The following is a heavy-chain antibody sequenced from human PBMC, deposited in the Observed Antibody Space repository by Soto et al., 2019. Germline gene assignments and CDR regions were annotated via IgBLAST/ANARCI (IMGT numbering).Heavy chain of an antibody. Sequence: PGGSLRLSCAASGFTFSSYGMHWVRQAPGKGLEWVAVIWYDGSNKYYADSVKGRFTISRDNSKNTLYLQMNSLRAEDTAVYYCARDPPPTGTTFFYGMDVWGQGTTVTVSS. V-gene: IGHV3-33*01. CDR1: GFTFSSYG. CDR3: ARDPPPTGTTFFYGMDV. D-gene: IGHD1-7*01. J-gene: IGHJ6*02. CDR2: IWYDGSNK.